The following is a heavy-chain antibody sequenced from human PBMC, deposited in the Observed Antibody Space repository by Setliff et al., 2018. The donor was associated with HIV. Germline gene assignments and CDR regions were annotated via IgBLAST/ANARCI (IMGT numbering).Heavy chain of an antibody. Sequence: GGSLRLSCTVSGFTFSNYCMNWVRQAPGKGLEWVSYISSSSSTIYYADSVKGRFTISRDNAKNSLFLQMNSLRAEETAVYYCERTPRYYDYAWGRYGAPLYYFDYWGQGTLVTVSS. J-gene: IGHJ4*02. CDR3: ERTPRYYDYAWGRYGAPLYYFDY. D-gene: IGHD3-16*01. V-gene: IGHV3-48*01. CDR2: ISSSSSTI. CDR1: GFTFSNYC.